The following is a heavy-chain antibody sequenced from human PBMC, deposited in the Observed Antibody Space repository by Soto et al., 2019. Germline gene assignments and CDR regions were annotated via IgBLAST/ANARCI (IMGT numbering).Heavy chain of an antibody. D-gene: IGHD3-22*01. CDR1: GFTFSFCA. CDR2: IRGSGGDT. Sequence: EVPLLESGGGLVQPGGSLRLSCAASGFTFSFCAMSWVRQAPGKGLEWVSSIRGSGGDTYYADSVRGRFTISRDNSKNTQYLQMNSLRVHDTGVYYCVKGHSDSYYYFDYWGQGTLVTVFS. J-gene: IGHJ4*02. V-gene: IGHV3-23*01. CDR3: VKGHSDSYYYFDY.